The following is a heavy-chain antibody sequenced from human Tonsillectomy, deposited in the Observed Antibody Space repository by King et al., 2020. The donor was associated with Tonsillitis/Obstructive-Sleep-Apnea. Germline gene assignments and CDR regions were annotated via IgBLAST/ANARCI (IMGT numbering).Heavy chain of an antibody. CDR1: GFIFSTYG. V-gene: IGHV3-33*01. CDR2: IWSNGITK. J-gene: IGHJ4*02. Sequence: VQMVESGGGVVQPGRSLRLSCAASGFIFSTYGMHWVRQAPGKGLEWVAVIWSNGITKNYGDPVKGRFTISRDNSKNTLYLQMDSLRAEDTAVYYCATDVGGSPFDYWGQGTVVTVSS. D-gene: IGHD6-25*01. CDR3: ATDVGGSPFDY.